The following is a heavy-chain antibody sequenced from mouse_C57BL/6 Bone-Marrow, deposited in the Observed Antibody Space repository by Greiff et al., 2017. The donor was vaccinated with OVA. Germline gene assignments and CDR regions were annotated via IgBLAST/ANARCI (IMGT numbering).Heavy chain of an antibody. CDR1: GYTFTDYN. D-gene: IGHD2-4*01. CDR2: INPNNGGT. J-gene: IGHJ3*01. V-gene: IGHV1-18*01. Sequence: EVQLQQSGPELVKPGASVKIPCKASGYTFTDYNMDWVKQSHGKSLEWIGDINPNNGGTIYNQKFKGKATLTVDKSSSTAYMELRSLTSEDTAVYYCARSLYDYDIAWFAYWGQGTLVTVSA. CDR3: ARSLYDYDIAWFAY.